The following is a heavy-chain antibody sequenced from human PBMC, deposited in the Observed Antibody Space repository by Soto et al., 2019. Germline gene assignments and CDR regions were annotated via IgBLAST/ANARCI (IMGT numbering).Heavy chain of an antibody. J-gene: IGHJ3*02. CDR3: ARVMQDYYDSSGYNDAFDI. Sequence: QVQLQESGPGLVKPSQTLSLTCTVSGGSISSGGYYWSWIRQHPGKGLEWIGYIYYSGSTYYNPSLKSRVTISVDTSKNQFSLKLSSVTAADTAVYYCARVMQDYYDSSGYNDAFDIWGQGTMVTVSS. CDR1: GGSISSGGYY. V-gene: IGHV4-31*03. D-gene: IGHD3-22*01. CDR2: IYYSGST.